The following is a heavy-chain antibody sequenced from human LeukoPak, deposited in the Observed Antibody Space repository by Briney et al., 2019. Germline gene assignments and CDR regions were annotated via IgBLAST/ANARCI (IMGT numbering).Heavy chain of an antibody. Sequence: GGSLRLSCAASGFSFSSYWMSWVRQAPGKGLEWVANMKQDGTDKYYLDSVKGRFTISRDNAKNSLFLQMNSLRVEDTAVYFCARDQPLAVASWGYFYYYMDVWGKGTTVTVSS. J-gene: IGHJ6*03. V-gene: IGHV3-7*01. CDR3: ARDQPLAVASWGYFYYYMDV. CDR1: GFSFSSYW. D-gene: IGHD2-2*01. CDR2: MKQDGTDK.